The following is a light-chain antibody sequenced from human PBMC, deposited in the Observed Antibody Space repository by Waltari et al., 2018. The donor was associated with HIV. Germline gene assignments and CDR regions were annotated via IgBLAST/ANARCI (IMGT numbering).Light chain of an antibody. Sequence: SSELTQPPSVSVSPAQTARITCSGDALSTQYALWYQQKPGQAPGLVIYKDSERPSGIPERFSGSSSGTTVTLTISGVQAEDEADYYCQSADSSGIYRVFGTGTKVTVL. CDR2: KDS. J-gene: IGLJ1*01. CDR3: QSADSSGIYRV. CDR1: ALSTQY. V-gene: IGLV3-25*03.